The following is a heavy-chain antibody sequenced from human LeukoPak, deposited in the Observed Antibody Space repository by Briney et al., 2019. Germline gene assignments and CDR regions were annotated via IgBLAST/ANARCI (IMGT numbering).Heavy chain of an antibody. CDR2: ISSSSGFI. J-gene: IGHJ6*03. CDR3: ARESGAGGYFSYYNVDV. Sequence: PGGSLRLSCAASGFTFSSYSMSWVRQAPGKGLEWVSSISSSSGFIYYADSVKGRFTISRDNAENSLYLQMNSLRAEDTAGYYCARESGAGGYFSYYNVDVWGKGTTVTVSS. CDR1: GFTFSSYS. D-gene: IGHD7-27*01. V-gene: IGHV3-21*01.